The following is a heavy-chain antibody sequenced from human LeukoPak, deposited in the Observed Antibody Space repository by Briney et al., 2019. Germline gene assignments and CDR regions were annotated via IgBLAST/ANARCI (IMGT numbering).Heavy chain of an antibody. Sequence: SETLSLTCAVSGGSIGDNSYYWGWIRQPPGKGLEWIGHIFYTGNTDYSPSLKSRVTLSIDTSKNQFSLTLTSVTAADTAVYYCARLSRGYSYGFYPDFDYWGQGTLVTVSS. J-gene: IGHJ4*02. CDR1: GGSIGDNSYY. CDR2: IFYTGNT. D-gene: IGHD5-18*01. V-gene: IGHV4-39*07. CDR3: ARLSRGYSYGFYPDFDY.